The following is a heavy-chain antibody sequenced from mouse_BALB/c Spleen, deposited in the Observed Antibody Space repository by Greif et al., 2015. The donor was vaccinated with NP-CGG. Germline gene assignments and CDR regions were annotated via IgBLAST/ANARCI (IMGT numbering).Heavy chain of an antibody. CDR3: ARHYGYDGHFDY. J-gene: IGHJ2*01. CDR1: GFTFSSYG. V-gene: IGHV5-6*01. Sequence: VQLQQSGGDLVKPGGSLKLSCAASGFTFSSYGMSWVRQTPDKRLEWVATISRGGSYTYYPDSVKGRFTISRDNAKNTLYLQMSSLKSEDTAMYYCARHYGYDGHFDYWGQGTTLTVSS. CDR2: ISRGGSYT. D-gene: IGHD2-2*01.